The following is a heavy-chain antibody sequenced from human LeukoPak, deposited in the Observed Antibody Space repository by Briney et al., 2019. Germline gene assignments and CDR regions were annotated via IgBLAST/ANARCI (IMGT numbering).Heavy chain of an antibody. CDR1: GFTLSRYA. J-gene: IGHJ4*02. CDR2: ISGSGGST. CDR3: AKGLLWFGELTDFDY. Sequence: GGSLSLSCAASGFTLSRYAMSWVRQAPGKGLEWVSAISGSGGSTYYADSVKGRFTISRDNSKNTMYLQMNRLRAEDTAVYYCAKGLLWFGELTDFDYWGQGTLVTVSS. V-gene: IGHV3-23*01. D-gene: IGHD3-10*01.